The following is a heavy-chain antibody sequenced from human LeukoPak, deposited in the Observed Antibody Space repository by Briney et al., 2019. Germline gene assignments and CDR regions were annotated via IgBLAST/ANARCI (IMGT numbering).Heavy chain of an antibody. Sequence: ASVKVSCKASGYTFTGYYMHWVRQAPGQGLEWMGWINPNSGGTNYAQKFQGRVTMTRDTSISTAYTELSRLRSDDTAVYYCARDSTEAQDYYDFWSGSLDYWGQGTLVTVSS. CDR1: GYTFTGYY. CDR3: ARDSTEAQDYYDFWSGSLDY. J-gene: IGHJ4*02. D-gene: IGHD3-3*01. V-gene: IGHV1-2*02. CDR2: INPNSGGT.